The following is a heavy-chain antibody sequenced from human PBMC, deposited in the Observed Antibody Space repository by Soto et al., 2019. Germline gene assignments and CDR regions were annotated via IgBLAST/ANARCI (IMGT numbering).Heavy chain of an antibody. J-gene: IGHJ4*02. D-gene: IGHD6-25*01. Sequence: GGSLRLSCAASGFTFSGYWMHWVRQAPGKGLVWVSRIKTDGSSTSYADSVKGRFTISRDNAKNTMYLQMNSLRADDTAIYYCVRDRGGRGDYWGQGTLVTVSS. CDR1: GFTFSGYW. CDR3: VRDRGGRGDY. V-gene: IGHV3-74*01. CDR2: IKTDGSST.